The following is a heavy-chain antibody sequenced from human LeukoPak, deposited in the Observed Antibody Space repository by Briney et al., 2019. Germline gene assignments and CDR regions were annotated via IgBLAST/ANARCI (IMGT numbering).Heavy chain of an antibody. D-gene: IGHD6-13*01. CDR3: ARDWSVISAPSASPIDD. V-gene: IGHV1-18*01. J-gene: IGHJ4*02. CDR2: ISVYNGDT. Sequence: ASVEVSCKASGYTFTNYGITWVRQAPGQGLEWMAWISVYNGDTKYAPRFQGRVIMTTDTSTSTAYMELTSLTSDDTAVYFCARDWSVISAPSASPIDDWGQGTLVTVSS. CDR1: GYTFTNYG.